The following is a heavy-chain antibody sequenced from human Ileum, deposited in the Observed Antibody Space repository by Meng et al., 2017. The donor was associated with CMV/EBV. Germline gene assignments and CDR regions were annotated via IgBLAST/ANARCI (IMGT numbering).Heavy chain of an antibody. CDR1: AISSSSYY. Sequence: AISSSSYYGGWIRQPPGEGLEWIGSIYYSGSTYYNPSLKSRVTISVDTSKNQFSLKLSSVTAADTAVYYCARGDYCSSTSCYPFDYWGQGTLVTVSS. CDR3: ARGDYCSSTSCYPFDY. CDR2: IYYSGST. V-gene: IGHV4-39*07. J-gene: IGHJ4*02. D-gene: IGHD2-2*01.